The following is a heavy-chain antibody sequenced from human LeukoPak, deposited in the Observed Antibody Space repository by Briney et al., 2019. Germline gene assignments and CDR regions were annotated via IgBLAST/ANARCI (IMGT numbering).Heavy chain of an antibody. CDR3: ARDTSGSYSITYFDY. J-gene: IGHJ4*01. Sequence: GGSLRLSCAASGFTFSSSSMNWVRQAPGKGLEWVSYIDSTSAYKLYTGSVEGRFTISRDSAKNSLYLQMNSLRAEDTAVYYCARDTSGSYSITYFDYWGHGALVTVSA. V-gene: IGHV3-21*01. D-gene: IGHD3-10*01. CDR1: GFTFSSSS. CDR2: IDSTSAYK.